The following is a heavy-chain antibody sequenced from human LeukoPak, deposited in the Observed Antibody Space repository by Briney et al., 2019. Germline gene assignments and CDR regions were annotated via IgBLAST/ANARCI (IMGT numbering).Heavy chain of an antibody. CDR3: ARHNVYHSPFDY. CDR1: GGSFSGYY. Sequence: SETLSLTCAVYGGSFSGYYWSWIRQPPGKGLEWIGEINHSGSINYNPSFKSRVTISVDTSKNQFSLKLSSVTAADTAVYYCARHNVYHSPFDYWGQGTLVTVSS. D-gene: IGHD3-16*01. V-gene: IGHV4-34*01. CDR2: INHSGSI. J-gene: IGHJ4*02.